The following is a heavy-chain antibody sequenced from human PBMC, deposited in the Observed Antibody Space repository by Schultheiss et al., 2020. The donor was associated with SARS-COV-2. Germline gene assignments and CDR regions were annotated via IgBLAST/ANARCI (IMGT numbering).Heavy chain of an antibody. CDR2: MNPNSGNT. Sequence: ASVKVSCKASGGTFSSYAISWVRQAPGQGLEWMGWMNPNSGNTNYAQKLQGRVTMTTDTSTSTAYMELRSLRSDDTAVYYCARDLPGPTGTAETFDPWGQGTLVTVSS. CDR3: ARDLPGPTGTAETFDP. D-gene: IGHD1-1*01. J-gene: IGHJ5*02. V-gene: IGHV1-18*01. CDR1: GGTFSSYA.